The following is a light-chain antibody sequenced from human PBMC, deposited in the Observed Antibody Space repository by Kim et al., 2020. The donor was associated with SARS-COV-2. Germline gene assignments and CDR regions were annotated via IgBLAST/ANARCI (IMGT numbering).Light chain of an antibody. Sequence: QSVLTQPPSVSGAPGQRVTISCTGSSSNIGAGYDVHWYQQLPGTAPKLLIYDNSNRPSGVPDRFSGSKSGTSASLAITGLQSEDEADYYCQSYDSSLYAYVFGTGTKVTVL. CDR2: DNS. CDR3: QSYDSSLYAYV. J-gene: IGLJ1*01. V-gene: IGLV1-40*01. CDR1: SSNIGAGYD.